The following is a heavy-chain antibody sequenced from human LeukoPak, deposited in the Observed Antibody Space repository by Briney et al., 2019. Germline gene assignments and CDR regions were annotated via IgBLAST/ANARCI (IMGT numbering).Heavy chain of an antibody. J-gene: IGHJ5*02. D-gene: IGHD6-13*01. V-gene: IGHV3-7*01. CDR1: GFTFSSYW. Sequence: PGGSLRLSCAASGFTFSSYWMSWVRQAPGKGLEWVANIKQDGSEKYYVDSVKGRFTISRDNAKNSLYLQMNSLRAEDTAVYYCARDTAAAGRGDNWFDPWGQGTLVTVSS. CDR2: IKQDGSEK. CDR3: ARDTAAAGRGDNWFDP.